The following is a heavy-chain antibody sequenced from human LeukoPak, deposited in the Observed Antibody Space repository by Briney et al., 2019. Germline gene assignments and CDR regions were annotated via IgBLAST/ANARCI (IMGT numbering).Heavy chain of an antibody. CDR3: ARPGSSYYFDY. Sequence: SETLSLTCAVYGGSFSGYYWSWIRQPPGKGLGWIGEINHSGSTNYNPSLKSRVTISVDTSKNQFSLKLSSVTAADTAVYYCARPGSSYYFDYWGQGTLVTVSS. CDR1: GGSFSGYY. J-gene: IGHJ4*02. D-gene: IGHD1-26*01. CDR2: INHSGST. V-gene: IGHV4-34*01.